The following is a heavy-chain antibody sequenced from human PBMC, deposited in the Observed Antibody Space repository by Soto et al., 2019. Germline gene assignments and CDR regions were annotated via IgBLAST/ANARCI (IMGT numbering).Heavy chain of an antibody. J-gene: IGHJ4*02. Sequence: SETLSLTCTVSGGSISSGDYYWSWIRQPPGKGLEWIGYIYYSGSTYYNPSLKSRVTISVDTSKNQFSLKLSSVTAADTAVYYCARGYYGSGTMRDFDYWGQGTLVTVSS. CDR3: ARGYYGSGTMRDFDY. CDR2: IYYSGST. CDR1: GGSISSGDYY. V-gene: IGHV4-30-4*01. D-gene: IGHD3-10*01.